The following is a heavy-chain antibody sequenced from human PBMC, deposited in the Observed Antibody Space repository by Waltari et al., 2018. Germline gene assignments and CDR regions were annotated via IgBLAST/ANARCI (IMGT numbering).Heavy chain of an antibody. V-gene: IGHV4-31*03. CDR3: ARDQGGTTMATAWVY. Sequence: QVQLQESGPGLVKPSQTLSLTCTVSGGSISSGDYYWSWVRQHPGKDLEWIGYMYYTGISYYNPSLKSRATISGDTSNNHFSLKLSSVTAADTAVYYCARDQGGTTMATAWVYWGRGTLVTVSS. CDR1: GGSISSGDYY. J-gene: IGHJ4*02. D-gene: IGHD1-1*01. CDR2: MYYTGIS.